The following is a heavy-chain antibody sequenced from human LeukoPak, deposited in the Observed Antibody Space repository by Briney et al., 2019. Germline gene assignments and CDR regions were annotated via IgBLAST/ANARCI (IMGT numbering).Heavy chain of an antibody. CDR1: GFTFSSTW. CDR3: ARDWYHAIDC. Sequence: GGSLRLSCAASGFTFSSTWMHWVRQVPGKELVWVARIESDGRRTTYAESVKGRFTISRDNAKNTLYLEMNSLRVEDTAVYYCARDWYHAIDCWGQGTLVTVSS. V-gene: IGHV3-74*03. D-gene: IGHD2-2*01. CDR2: IESDGRRT. J-gene: IGHJ4*02.